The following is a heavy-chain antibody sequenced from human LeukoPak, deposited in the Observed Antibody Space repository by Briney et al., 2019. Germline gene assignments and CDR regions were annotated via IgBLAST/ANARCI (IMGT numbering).Heavy chain of an antibody. V-gene: IGHV4-38-2*02. CDR2: IYHSGST. D-gene: IGHD5-18*01. CDR1: GYSISSGYY. J-gene: IGHJ6*03. CDR3: ARTEESGYSYGYFGYYYYMDV. Sequence: PSETLSLTCTVSGYSISSGYYWGWIRQPPGKGLEWIGSIYHSGSTYYNPSLKGRVTISVDTSKNQFSLKLSSVTAADTAVYYCARTEESGYSYGYFGYYYYMDVWGKGTTVTVSS.